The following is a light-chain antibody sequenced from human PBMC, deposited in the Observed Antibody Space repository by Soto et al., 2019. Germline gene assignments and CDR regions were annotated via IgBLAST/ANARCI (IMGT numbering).Light chain of an antibody. Sequence: EIVLTQSPATLSFSPGDGATLSCRASQDIYTALAWYQQRPGQAPRLLIYDASTRPTGIPARFRGGGSGTAFTLTISSLETEDFEIYYCQQRSNWPWTFGQGTKVEIK. CDR3: QQRSNWPWT. CDR1: QDIYTA. V-gene: IGKV3D-11*01. J-gene: IGKJ1*01. CDR2: DAS.